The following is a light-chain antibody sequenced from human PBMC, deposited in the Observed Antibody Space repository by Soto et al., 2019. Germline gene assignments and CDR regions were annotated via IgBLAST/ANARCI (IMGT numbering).Light chain of an antibody. CDR2: GAS. V-gene: IGKV3-20*01. Sequence: EIELTQSPGTLSLSPGERATLSCRASQSVSSSYLAWYQQKPGQAPRLLIYGASSRATGIPDRFSGSGSGTDFTLTISRLEPEDFAVYYCQQYGSSPTSTFGPGTKVDIK. J-gene: IGKJ3*01. CDR3: QQYGSSPTST. CDR1: QSVSSSY.